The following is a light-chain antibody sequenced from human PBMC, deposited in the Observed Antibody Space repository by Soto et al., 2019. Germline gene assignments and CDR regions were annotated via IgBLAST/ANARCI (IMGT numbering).Light chain of an antibody. CDR3: QQYSNWPPMYT. V-gene: IGKV3-15*01. Sequence: EIVMTQSPATLSVSPGERATLSCRASQSVSSNLAWYQQKPGQAPRLLIYGASTRATGIPARFSGSGFGTEFTLTISSLQSEDFAVYYCQQYSNWPPMYTFGQGTQLEIK. J-gene: IGKJ2*01. CDR2: GAS. CDR1: QSVSSN.